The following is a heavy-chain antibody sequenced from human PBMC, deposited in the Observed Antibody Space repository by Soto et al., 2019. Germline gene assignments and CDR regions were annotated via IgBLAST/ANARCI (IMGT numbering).Heavy chain of an antibody. Sequence: SETMSLTCPVAGGSISSNWLSWVRQPPGKGLEWIGEIYHSGSTNYSPSLKSRVTISVDKSKNQFSLKLSSVTAADTAVYYCARVSGSYYYGMDVWGQGTTVTVSS. CDR2: IYHSGST. CDR1: GGSISSNW. CDR3: ARVSGSYYYGMDV. D-gene: IGHD1-26*01. V-gene: IGHV4-4*02. J-gene: IGHJ6*02.